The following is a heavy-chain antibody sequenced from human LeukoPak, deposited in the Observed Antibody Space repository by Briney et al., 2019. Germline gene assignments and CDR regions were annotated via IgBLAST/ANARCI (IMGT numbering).Heavy chain of an antibody. CDR2: IWYDGSEK. J-gene: IGHJ4*02. V-gene: IGHV3-33*06. CDR3: GKDLGSSARYLDRVYY. D-gene: IGHD2-2*01. Sequence: GGSLRLCCGASGFAFSSHGVHWVRQAPGKGLEWLTIIWYDGSEKYYADSVKGRFTVSRDNSKNTVYLQMNSLRAEDTAVYYCGKDLGSSARYLDRVYYCGQGTLVTVSS. CDR1: GFAFSSHG.